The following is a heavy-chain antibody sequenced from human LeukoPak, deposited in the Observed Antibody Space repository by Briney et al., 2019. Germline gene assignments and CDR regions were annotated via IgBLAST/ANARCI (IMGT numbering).Heavy chain of an antibody. V-gene: IGHV4-4*02. D-gene: IGHD6-6*01. CDR3: ARSKEYSSSSFDY. CDR1: GDSINNTNW. Sequence: PSETLSLTCAVSGDSINNTNWWSWVRQPPGKGLEWIGEINHSGSTNYNPSLKSRVTISVDTSKNQFSLKLSSVTAADTAVYYCARSKEYSSSSFDYWGQGTLVTVSS. CDR2: INHSGST. J-gene: IGHJ4*02.